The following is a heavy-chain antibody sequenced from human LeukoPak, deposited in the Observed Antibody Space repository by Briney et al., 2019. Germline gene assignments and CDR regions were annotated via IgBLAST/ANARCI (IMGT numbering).Heavy chain of an antibody. CDR1: GYTFTSYD. CDR3: ATYSSSTTFDAFDI. Sequence: GASVKVSCKSSGYTFTSYDINWVRQATGQGLEWMGWMNPNSGNTGYAQKFQGRVTMTRNTSISTAYMELSSLRSEDTAVYYCATYSSSTTFDAFDIWGQGTMVTVSS. V-gene: IGHV1-8*01. D-gene: IGHD6-6*01. CDR2: MNPNSGNT. J-gene: IGHJ3*02.